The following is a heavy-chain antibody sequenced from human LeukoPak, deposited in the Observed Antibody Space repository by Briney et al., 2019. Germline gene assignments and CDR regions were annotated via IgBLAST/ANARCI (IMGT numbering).Heavy chain of an antibody. D-gene: IGHD2-2*01. J-gene: IGHJ6*03. CDR1: GFTFSSYG. Sequence: PGGSLRLSCAASGFTFSSYGMHWVRQAPGKGLEWVAVIWYDGSNKYYAVSVRGRFTISRDNSKNTLYLQMSSLRAEDTAVYFCAKGVVPAAIYYMDVWGKGTTVTVSS. CDR2: IWYDGSNK. V-gene: IGHV3-33*06. CDR3: AKGVVPAAIYYMDV.